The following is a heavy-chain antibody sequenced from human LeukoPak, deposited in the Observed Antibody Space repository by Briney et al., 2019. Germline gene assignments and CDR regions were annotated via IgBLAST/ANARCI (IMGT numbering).Heavy chain of an antibody. CDR2: VYHSGSA. V-gene: IGHV4-39*01. D-gene: IGHD1-26*01. J-gene: IGHJ3*02. CDR1: DYSITTGGDY. CDR3: ARLLVGTRAFDI. Sequence: PSETLSLTCTVSDYSITTGGDYWGWIRQSPVKGLEWIGSVYHSGSAYSSPSLKSRVTLSVDAPKNQFSLKLSSVTAADTAMYYCARLLVGTRAFDIWGQGTMVTVSS.